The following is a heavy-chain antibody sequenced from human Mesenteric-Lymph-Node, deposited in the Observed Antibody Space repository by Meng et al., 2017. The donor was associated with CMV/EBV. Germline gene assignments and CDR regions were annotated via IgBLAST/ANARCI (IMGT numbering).Heavy chain of an antibody. Sequence: QVQVQQWGAGPLEQMATLAVKCAGYGGSFSGYYWNCIRQSPGKGLELIGEINHSVSTTYNPSFTSRIIISVDTTTNQISLNMSSVTAADTAVYYCARGSSYDILTGYFDYWGQGALVTVSS. V-gene: IGHV4-34*02. CDR1: GGSFSGYY. CDR2: INHSVST. J-gene: IGHJ4*02. D-gene: IGHD3-9*01. CDR3: ARGSSYDILTGYFDY.